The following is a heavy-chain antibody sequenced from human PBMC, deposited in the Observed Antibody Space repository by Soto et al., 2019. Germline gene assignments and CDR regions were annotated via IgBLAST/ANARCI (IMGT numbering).Heavy chain of an antibody. CDR2: IYSGGST. V-gene: IGHV3-53*02. D-gene: IGHD4-4*01. Sequence: EVQLVETGGGLIQPGGSLRLSCAASGFTVSSNYMSWVRQAPGKGLEWVSVIYSGGSTYYADSVKGRFTISRDNSKNTLYLQMNSLRAEDTAVYYCARERDYSNYFDYWGQGTLVTVSS. CDR3: ARERDYSNYFDY. CDR1: GFTVSSNY. J-gene: IGHJ4*02.